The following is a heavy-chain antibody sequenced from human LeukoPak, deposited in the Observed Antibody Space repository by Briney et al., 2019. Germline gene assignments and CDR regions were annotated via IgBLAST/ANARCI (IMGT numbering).Heavy chain of an antibody. CDR1: GFTFSIYW. D-gene: IGHD3-22*01. V-gene: IGHV3-74*01. CDR3: ARRIPPSDYDSSGRDY. CDR2: INSDGSST. Sequence: PGGSLRLSCAASGFTFSIYWMHWVRQAPGKGLVWVSRINSDGSSTSYADSVKGRFTISRDNAKNTLYLQMNSLRAEDTAVYYCARRIPPSDYDSSGRDYWGQGTLVTVSS. J-gene: IGHJ4*02.